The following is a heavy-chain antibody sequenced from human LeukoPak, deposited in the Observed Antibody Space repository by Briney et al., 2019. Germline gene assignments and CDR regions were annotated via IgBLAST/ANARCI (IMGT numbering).Heavy chain of an antibody. CDR3: AIKTSEYYYGSGSNFRQ. Sequence: WGSLCLSCAASGFTFSSYGMHWVRQAPGKGLEWVAVISYDGSNKYYADSVKGQFTIPRDNSKNTLYLQLNSLGAEDTAVYYCAIKTSEYYYGSGSNFRQLGQGTLVNVSS. J-gene: IGHJ1*01. CDR2: ISYDGSNK. CDR1: GFTFSSYG. V-gene: IGHV3-30*03. D-gene: IGHD3-10*01.